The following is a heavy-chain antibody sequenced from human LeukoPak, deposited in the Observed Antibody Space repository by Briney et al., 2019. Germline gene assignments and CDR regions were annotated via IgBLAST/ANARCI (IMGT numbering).Heavy chain of an antibody. J-gene: IGHJ4*02. V-gene: IGHV3-11*06. CDR3: AREIGLDIWNDFDY. Sequence: GGSLRLSCAASGFTFSNYYMSWIRQAPGKGLEWVSYISSSSGYTNYADSVKGRFTISRDNAKNSLYLQMNSLRAEDTAVYYCAREIGLDIWNDFDYWGQGTLVTVSS. D-gene: IGHD1-20*01. CDR2: ISSSSGYT. CDR1: GFTFSNYY.